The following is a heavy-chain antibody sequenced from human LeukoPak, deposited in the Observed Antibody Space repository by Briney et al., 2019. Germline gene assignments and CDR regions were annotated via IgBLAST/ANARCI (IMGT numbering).Heavy chain of an antibody. CDR1: GYTLTGYY. Sequence: GASVKVSCKASGYTLTGYYMHWVRQAPGQGLEWMGWMNPNSGGTKYAQKFQGRVTMTRDTSISTAYMELSRLRSDDTATYYCARDKLGLGELSLYDQWGQGTLVTVFS. CDR3: ARDKLGLGELSLYDQ. J-gene: IGHJ5*02. D-gene: IGHD3-16*02. V-gene: IGHV1-2*02. CDR2: MNPNSGGT.